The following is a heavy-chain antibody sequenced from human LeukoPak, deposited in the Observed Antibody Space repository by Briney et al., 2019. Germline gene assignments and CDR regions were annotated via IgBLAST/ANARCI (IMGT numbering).Heavy chain of an antibody. CDR3: ARGGFYGDYVY. D-gene: IGHD4-17*01. Sequence: SETLSLTCAVYGGSFSGYYWSWIRQHPGKGLEWIGYIYYSGSTYYNPSLKSRVTISVDTSKNQFSLKLSSVTAADTAVYYCARGGFYGDYVYWGQGTLVTVSS. J-gene: IGHJ4*02. CDR1: GGSFSGYY. V-gene: IGHV4-31*11. CDR2: IYYSGST.